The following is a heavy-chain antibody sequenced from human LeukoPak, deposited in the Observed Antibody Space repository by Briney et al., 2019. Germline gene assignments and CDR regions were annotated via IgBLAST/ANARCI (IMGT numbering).Heavy chain of an antibody. Sequence: SVKVSCKASGGAFSSYAISWVRQAPGQGLEWMGGIIPIFGTANYAQKFQGRVTITADESTSTAYMELSSLRSEDTAVYYCATFRAHNYDFWSGYLDYWGQGTLVTVSS. CDR1: GGAFSSYA. V-gene: IGHV1-69*13. J-gene: IGHJ4*02. D-gene: IGHD3-3*01. CDR2: IIPIFGTA. CDR3: ATFRAHNYDFWSGYLDY.